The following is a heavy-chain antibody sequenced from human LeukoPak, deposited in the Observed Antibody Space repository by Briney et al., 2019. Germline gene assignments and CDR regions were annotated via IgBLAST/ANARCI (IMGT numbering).Heavy chain of an antibody. J-gene: IGHJ4*02. V-gene: IGHV1-2*02. Sequence: ASVKVSCKTSGYTFTAFFIHWVRQAPGQGLEWMGWLNPNSGGTNYAQKFQGGVTMTRDTSISTAYMELSRLRSDDTAVYFCARVGAAYQDSNYWGQGTLVTVSS. CDR3: ARVGAAYQDSNY. CDR1: GYTFTAFF. D-gene: IGHD1-26*01. CDR2: LNPNSGGT.